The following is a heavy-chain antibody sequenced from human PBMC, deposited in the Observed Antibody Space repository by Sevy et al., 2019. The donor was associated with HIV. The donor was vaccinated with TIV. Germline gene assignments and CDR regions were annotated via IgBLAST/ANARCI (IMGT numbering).Heavy chain of an antibody. J-gene: IGHJ6*02. CDR1: GGSISSDY. CDR2: ISYIGST. D-gene: IGHD2-8*02. V-gene: IGHV4-59*12. CDR3: ARLVVYYYGMDV. Sequence: SETLSLTCTVSGGSISSDYWSWIRQPPGKGLEWIGYISYIGSTNYNPSLKRRVTISVDTSKNQFSLKLSSVTAADTAVYYCARLVVYYYGMDVWGQGTTVTVSS.